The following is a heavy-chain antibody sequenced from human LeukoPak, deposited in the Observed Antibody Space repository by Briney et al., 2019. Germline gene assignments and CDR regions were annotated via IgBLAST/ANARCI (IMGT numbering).Heavy chain of an antibody. CDR1: GGSFSGYY. J-gene: IGHJ4*02. D-gene: IGHD2-15*01. CDR3: AKYTPKTRLPSHHPFDY. CDR2: INHSGST. Sequence: SETLSLTCAVYGGSFSGYYWSWIRQPPGKGLEWIGEINHSGSTNYNPSLKSRVTISVDTSKNKFSLKLSSVTAADTAVYYCAKYTPKTRLPSHHPFDYWGQGTLVTVSS. V-gene: IGHV4-34*01.